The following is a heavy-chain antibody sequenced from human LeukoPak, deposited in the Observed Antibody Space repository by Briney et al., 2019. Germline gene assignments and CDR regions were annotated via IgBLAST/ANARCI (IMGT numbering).Heavy chain of an antibody. V-gene: IGHV3-72*01. CDR1: GFTFSDHH. J-gene: IGHJ3*02. CDR2: TINKNRSYTT. Sequence: GGSLRLSCAASGFTFSDHHMDWVRQAPGKGREWVGRTINKNRSYTTDYAASVKGRFTISRDVSKTSLYLQLNSLKTEDTAVYYCVRVSSCIGAPGSDALDIWGQGTMVTVSS. D-gene: IGHD6-13*01. CDR3: VRVSSCIGAPGSDALDI.